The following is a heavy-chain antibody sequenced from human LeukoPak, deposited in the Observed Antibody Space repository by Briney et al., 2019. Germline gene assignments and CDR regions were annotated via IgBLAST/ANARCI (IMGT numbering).Heavy chain of an antibody. CDR3: AKGYTWNNIRLLDY. V-gene: IGHV3-23*01. CDR1: GFTFSSYA. D-gene: IGHD1/OR15-1a*01. CDR2: ISGSGGST. J-gene: IGHJ4*02. Sequence: PGGSLRLSCAASGFTFSSYATSWVRQAPGKGLEWVSVISGSGGSTYYADSVKGRFTISRDNSKNTLYLQMNSLRAEDTAVYYCAKGYTWNNIRLLDYWGQGTLVTVSS.